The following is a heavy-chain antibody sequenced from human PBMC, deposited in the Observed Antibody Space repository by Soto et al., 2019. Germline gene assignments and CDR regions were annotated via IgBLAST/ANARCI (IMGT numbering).Heavy chain of an antibody. CDR2: IDGSGATT. CDR3: AKYGMGNIAHRRLDS. V-gene: IGHV3-23*01. D-gene: IGHD1-26*01. CDR1: GFTFSSCV. Sequence: EVQLLESGGGLVQPGGSLRLSCAASGFTFSSCVMTWVRQAQGKGLEWVSTIDGSGATTHYADSVKGRFTISRDNSKTTLYLQMNSLRTEDTAVYYCAKYGMGNIAHRRLDSWGQGTLATVSS. J-gene: IGHJ4*02.